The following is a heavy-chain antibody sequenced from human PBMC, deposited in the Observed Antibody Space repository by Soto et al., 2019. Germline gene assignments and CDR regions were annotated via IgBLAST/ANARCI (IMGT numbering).Heavy chain of an antibody. CDR2: INACNGNT. Sequence: VKVSCKASGYTFTSYAIDWVRQAPGQRLEWMGWINACNGNTKYSQKFQGRVTMTTDTSASTAYMELRSLRSDDTAVYYCARDSPPADLCGQGTLVTVSS. CDR3: ARDSPPADL. J-gene: IGHJ5*02. D-gene: IGHD2-15*01. V-gene: IGHV1-3*01. CDR1: GYTFTSYA.